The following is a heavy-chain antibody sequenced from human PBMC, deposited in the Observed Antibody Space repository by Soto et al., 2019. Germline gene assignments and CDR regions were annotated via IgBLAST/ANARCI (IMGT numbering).Heavy chain of an antibody. CDR2: IWYDGSNK. CDR1: GFTFSSYG. D-gene: IGHD6-19*01. CDR3: ARDRVAGNGMDV. Sequence: GGSLRLSCAASGFTFSSYGMHWVRQAPGKGLEWVAVIWYDGSNKYYADSVKGRFTISRDNSKNTLYLQMNSLRAEDTAVYYCARDRVAGNGMDVWGQGTTVTVSS. V-gene: IGHV3-33*01. J-gene: IGHJ6*02.